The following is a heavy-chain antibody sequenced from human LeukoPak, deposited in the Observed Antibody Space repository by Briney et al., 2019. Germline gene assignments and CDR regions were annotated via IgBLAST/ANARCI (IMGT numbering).Heavy chain of an antibody. CDR2: ISKDGSSK. CDR3: AKDAYYSSGTYLDS. J-gene: IGHJ5*01. CDR1: GFTFSSYG. D-gene: IGHD3-10*01. Sequence: GGSLRLSCAASGFTFSSYGMHWVRQAPGKGLEWVAVISKDGSSKYYADSVKGRFTISRDNSKNTLYLQMNSLRAEDTAVYYCAKDAYYSSGTYLDSWGQGTLVTVSS. V-gene: IGHV3-30*18.